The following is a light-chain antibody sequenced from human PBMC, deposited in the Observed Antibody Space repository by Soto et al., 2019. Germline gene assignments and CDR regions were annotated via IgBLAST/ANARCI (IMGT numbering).Light chain of an antibody. V-gene: IGKV1-5*01. CDR2: DAS. J-gene: IGKJ1*01. CDR1: QSISSW. Sequence: EIQMTKSHSTLTASVGDRVTITCRASQSISSWLAWYQQKPEKAPKVLIFDASSLESGVPSRFSGSGSGTYFTLTISRLQPEDFATYYCQQSYSTPRTFGQGTKVDNK. CDR3: QQSYSTPRT.